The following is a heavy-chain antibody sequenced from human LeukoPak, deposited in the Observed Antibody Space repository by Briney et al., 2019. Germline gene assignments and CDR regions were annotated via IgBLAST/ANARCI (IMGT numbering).Heavy chain of an antibody. J-gene: IGHJ5*02. D-gene: IGHD6-19*01. CDR1: GGSISSYY. V-gene: IGHV4-59*12. CDR2: IYYSGST. Sequence: SSETLSLTCTVSGGSISSYYWSWIRQPPGKGLEWIGYIYYSGSTNYNPSLKSRVTISVDTSKNQFSLKLSSVTAADTAVYYCAISRYSSGWFDPWGQGTLVTVSS. CDR3: AISRYSSGWFDP.